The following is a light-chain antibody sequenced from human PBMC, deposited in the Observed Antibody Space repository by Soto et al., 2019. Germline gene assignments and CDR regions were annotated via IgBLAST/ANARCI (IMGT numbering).Light chain of an antibody. Sequence: EIVLTQSPGTLSLSPGARATLSCRASQSVDSNYLAWYQHKPGQAPRLLIYGASTRATGIPDRFSGSGSWTDFTLTISRLEPEDFAVYYCHQYGLSPPYTFGPGTKVDI. CDR2: GAS. J-gene: IGKJ3*01. CDR1: QSVDSNY. V-gene: IGKV3-20*01. CDR3: HQYGLSPPYT.